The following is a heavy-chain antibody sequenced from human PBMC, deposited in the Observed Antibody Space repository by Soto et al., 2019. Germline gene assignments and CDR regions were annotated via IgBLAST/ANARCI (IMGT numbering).Heavy chain of an antibody. CDR1: GGSISSGGYS. CDR2: IYHSGST. D-gene: IGHD1-1*01. V-gene: IGHV4-30-2*01. Sequence: SETLSLTCAVSGGSISSGGYSWSWIRQPPGKGLEWIGYIYHSGSTYYNPSLKSRVTISVDRSKNQFSLKLSSVTAADTAVYYCARVKADDVDYFDYWGQGTLVTVSS. J-gene: IGHJ4*02. CDR3: ARVKADDVDYFDY.